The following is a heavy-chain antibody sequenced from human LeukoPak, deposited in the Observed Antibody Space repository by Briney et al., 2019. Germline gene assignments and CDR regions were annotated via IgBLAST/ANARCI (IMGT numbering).Heavy chain of an antibody. Sequence: SETLSLTCSVSGGSISTGSYSWGWIRQPPGKGLEWIGSIYYSGSTYHNPSLKSRVTISADTSKNQFSLKLSSVTAADTAEYYCARHDSSGPYNAFDVWGQGTMVTVSS. CDR2: IYYSGST. J-gene: IGHJ3*01. D-gene: IGHD3-22*01. CDR1: GGSISTGSYS. CDR3: ARHDSSGPYNAFDV. V-gene: IGHV4-39*01.